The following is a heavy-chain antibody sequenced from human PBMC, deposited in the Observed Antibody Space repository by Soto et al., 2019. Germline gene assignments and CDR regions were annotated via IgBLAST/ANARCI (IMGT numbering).Heavy chain of an antibody. Sequence: SETLSLTCAVSGYSISSGYYWGWIRQPPGKGLEWIASIYHSGSTYYNPSLKSRVTISVDTSKNQFSLKLTPVTAVDTAVYYCARGAATVTPGWFDPWGQGTLVTVSS. D-gene: IGHD4-17*01. CDR2: IYHSGST. CDR1: GYSISSGYY. V-gene: IGHV4-38-2*01. CDR3: ARGAATVTPGWFDP. J-gene: IGHJ5*02.